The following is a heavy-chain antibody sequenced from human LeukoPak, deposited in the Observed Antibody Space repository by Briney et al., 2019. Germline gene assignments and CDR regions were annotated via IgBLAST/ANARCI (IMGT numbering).Heavy chain of an antibody. V-gene: IGHV3-11*01. CDR2: ISSSGSTI. CDR1: GFTFRDYY. Sequence: PGGSLRLSCAASGFTFRDYYMSWIRQAPGKGLEWVSYISSSGSTIYYADSVKGRFTISRDNAKNSLYLQMNSLRAEDTAVYYCARDSGSYQHYYYYGMDVWGQGTTVTVSS. J-gene: IGHJ6*02. D-gene: IGHD1-26*01. CDR3: ARDSGSYQHYYYYGMDV.